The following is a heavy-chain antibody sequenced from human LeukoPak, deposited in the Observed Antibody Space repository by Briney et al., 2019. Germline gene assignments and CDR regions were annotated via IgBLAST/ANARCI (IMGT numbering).Heavy chain of an antibody. Sequence: PGGSLRLSCAASGFTFSSYWMRWVRHAPGKGLVWVSRINSDGSSTSYADSVKGRFTIFRDNAKNTLYLQMNSLRAEDTAVYYCARAQYQLLIDYWGQGTLVTVSS. CDR2: INSDGSST. V-gene: IGHV3-74*01. CDR3: ARAQYQLLIDY. D-gene: IGHD2-2*01. J-gene: IGHJ4*02. CDR1: GFTFSSYW.